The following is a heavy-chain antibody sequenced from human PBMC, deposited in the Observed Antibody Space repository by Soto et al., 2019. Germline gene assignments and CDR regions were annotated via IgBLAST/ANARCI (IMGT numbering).Heavy chain of an antibody. V-gene: IGHV4-59*01. CDR1: GGSISSYY. CDR3: AALEYYDSSGYSPFDY. CDR2: IYYSGST. D-gene: IGHD3-22*01. Sequence: SETLSLTCTVSGGSISSYYWSWIRQPPGKGLEWIGYIYYSGSTNYNPSLKSRVTISVDTSKNQFSLKLSSVTAADTAVYYCAALEYYDSSGYSPFDYWGQGTMVTVYS. J-gene: IGHJ4*02.